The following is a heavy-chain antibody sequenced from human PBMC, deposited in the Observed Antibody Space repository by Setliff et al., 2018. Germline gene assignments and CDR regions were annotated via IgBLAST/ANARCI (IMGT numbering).Heavy chain of an antibody. CDR1: GYTFTSYG. V-gene: IGHV5-51*01. D-gene: IGHD2-8*01. Sequence: RGESLRISCQASGYTFTSYGIAWVRQMPGNGLEWMGIIFPADSDTRYSPSFQGQVTISVDKSIKTAYLHLSSLKASDTDIYYCARHLRVGMVAPFEHWGQGTQVTVSS. CDR2: IFPADSDT. CDR3: ARHLRVGMVAPFEH. J-gene: IGHJ4*02.